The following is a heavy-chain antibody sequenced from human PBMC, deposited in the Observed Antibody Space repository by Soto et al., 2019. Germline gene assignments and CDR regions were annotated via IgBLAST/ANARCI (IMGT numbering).Heavy chain of an antibody. V-gene: IGHV2-5*02. CDR3: VHSRCGGDCLQSYSSHYYYGMDI. J-gene: IGHJ6*02. CDR1: GFSLNTGGMG. D-gene: IGHD2-21*02. CDR2: IYWDGDR. Sequence: QITLKESGPTLVKPTQTLTLTCTFSGFSLNTGGMGVGWIRKPPGKALEWLALIYWDGDRRYSPSLMSRLTIAKDTSKNQVVLTMTNMDPVDTATYYCVHSRCGGDCLQSYSSHYYYGMDIWGQGTTVTVSS.